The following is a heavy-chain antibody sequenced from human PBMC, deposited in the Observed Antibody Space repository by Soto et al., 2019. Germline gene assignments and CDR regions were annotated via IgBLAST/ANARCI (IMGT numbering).Heavy chain of an antibody. CDR3: AKDRQKCSGGTCYSAPDY. CDR2: INPNSGDT. J-gene: IGHJ4*02. CDR1: GYTFSDYF. D-gene: IGHD2-15*01. V-gene: IGHV1-2*02. Sequence: QVQLVQSGVEVKKPGASVKVSCKASGYTFSDYFMHWVRQAPGQGLEWMGWINPNSGDTLYAEKFQGRVTMTRDTSISTAYMEMNSLRSDDTAVYYCAKDRQKCSGGTCYSAPDYWGQGTLDTVSS.